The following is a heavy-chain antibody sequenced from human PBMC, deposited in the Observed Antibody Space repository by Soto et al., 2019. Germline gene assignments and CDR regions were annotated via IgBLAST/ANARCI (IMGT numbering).Heavy chain of an antibody. J-gene: IGHJ4*02. Sequence: EVQLVESGGGLVQPGGSLRLSCAASGFIFTDSAIHWVRQASGKGLEWVGRTRNKVNSYATIYAASVKGRFTISRDDSMNTVYLQMNSLKTEDTAMYYCTRRRDWTAMDPLDYWGQGTLVTVSS. CDR3: TRRRDWTAMDPLDY. D-gene: IGHD5-18*01. CDR1: GFIFTDSA. CDR2: TRNKVNSYAT. V-gene: IGHV3-73*02.